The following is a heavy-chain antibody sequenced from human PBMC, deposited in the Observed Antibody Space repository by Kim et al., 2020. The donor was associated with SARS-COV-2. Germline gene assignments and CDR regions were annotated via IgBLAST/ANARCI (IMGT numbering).Heavy chain of an antibody. D-gene: IGHD3-10*01. V-gene: IGHV4-59*08. CDR3: ARHENSGTYPLDN. CDR1: GDSISNCY. J-gene: IGHJ4*02. Sequence: SETLSLTCFVSGDSISNCYWSWIRQPPGKRLEWIAWVHPSGRNMYNPSLKSRVTISLDTSLNLFSLTLRSVTAADTAVYYCARHENSGTYPLDNWGQGTLLTVSS. CDR2: VHPSGRN.